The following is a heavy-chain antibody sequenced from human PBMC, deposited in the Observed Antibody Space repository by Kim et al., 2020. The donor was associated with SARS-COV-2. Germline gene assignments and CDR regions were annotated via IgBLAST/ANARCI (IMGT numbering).Heavy chain of an antibody. V-gene: IGHV4-59*01. Sequence: SRVTRSVDTSKNQFSLKLSSVTAADTAVYYCARAGTYYYDSSGYYYFDYWGQGTLVTVSS. J-gene: IGHJ4*02. CDR3: ARAGTYYYDSSGYYYFDY. D-gene: IGHD3-22*01.